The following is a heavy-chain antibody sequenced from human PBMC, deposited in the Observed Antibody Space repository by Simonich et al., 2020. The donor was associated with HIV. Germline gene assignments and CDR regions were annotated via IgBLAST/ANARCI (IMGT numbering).Heavy chain of an antibody. CDR3: ARDRGYSYDY. CDR1: GYTFTGYN. CDR2: NDPKSGGT. J-gene: IGHJ4*02. Sequence: QVQLVQSGAEVKKPGASVKNSCKASGYTFTGYNMHWVRQAPGQGLEWMGRNDPKSGGTNIAQKFQGRVTMTRDTSISTFYMELSSLRSDDTAVYYCARDRGYSYDYWGQGTLVTVSS. V-gene: IGHV1-2*06. D-gene: IGHD5-18*01.